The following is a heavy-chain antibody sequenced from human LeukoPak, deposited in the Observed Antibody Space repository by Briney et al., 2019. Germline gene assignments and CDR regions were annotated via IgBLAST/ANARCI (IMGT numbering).Heavy chain of an antibody. D-gene: IGHD3-16*01. J-gene: IGHJ6*02. Sequence: PGGSLRLSCAASGFTFSGYGMHWVRQAPGKGLEWVAVISYDGSDKHYADSAKGRFTISRDNSKNTLYLQMNSLRAEDTAVYYCAKVIDYGNGMDVWGQGTTVTVSS. CDR3: AKVIDYGNGMDV. V-gene: IGHV3-30*18. CDR2: ISYDGSDK. CDR1: GFTFSGYG.